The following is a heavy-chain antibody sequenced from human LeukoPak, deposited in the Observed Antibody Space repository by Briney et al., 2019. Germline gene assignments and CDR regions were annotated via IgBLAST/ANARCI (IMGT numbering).Heavy chain of an antibody. D-gene: IGHD2-15*01. CDR3: AKEGCSDGSCYNWFDP. Sequence: GGSLRLSCAASGFTFSSYGMHWVRQAPGKGLEWVAFIRYDGSNKYYADSVKGRFTISRDNSKNTLYLQINSLRAEDTAVYYCAKEGCSDGSCYNWFDPWGQGTLVTVSS. CDR1: GFTFSSYG. CDR2: IRYDGSNK. V-gene: IGHV3-30*02. J-gene: IGHJ5*02.